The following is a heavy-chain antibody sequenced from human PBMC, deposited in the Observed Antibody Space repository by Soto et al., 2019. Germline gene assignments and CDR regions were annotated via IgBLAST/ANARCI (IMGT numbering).Heavy chain of an antibody. D-gene: IGHD1-1*01. CDR1: GFTFSSYA. Sequence: GGSLRLSCAASGFTFSSYAMSWVRQAPGKGLEWVSAISGSGGSTYYADSVKGRFTISRDNSKNTLYLQMNSLRAEDTAVYYCPQLNGKGGPYYVWGKGTTVTVSS. CDR3: PQLNGKGGPYYV. J-gene: IGHJ6*04. CDR2: ISGSGGST. V-gene: IGHV3-23*01.